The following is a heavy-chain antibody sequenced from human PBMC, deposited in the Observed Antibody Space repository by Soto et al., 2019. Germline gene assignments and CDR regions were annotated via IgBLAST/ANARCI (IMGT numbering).Heavy chain of an antibody. V-gene: IGHV1-18*01. CDR1: GYTFTNFG. J-gene: IGHJ5*02. CDR3: ARVIPGAEAWFDP. Sequence: QVQLLQSAAEVKKPGASVKVSCKASGYTFTNFGVTWVREAPGQGIEWMGWISAYTDDPNYAQKFQGRITMTIDTSTSTAYMALRSLTSDDTPVYYCARVIPGAEAWFDPWGQGTLVTVSS. CDR2: ISAYTDDP. D-gene: IGHD2-2*01.